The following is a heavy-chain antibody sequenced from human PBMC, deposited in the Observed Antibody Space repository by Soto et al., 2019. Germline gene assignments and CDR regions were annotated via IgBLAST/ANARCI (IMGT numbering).Heavy chain of an antibody. CDR3: AKDRAFDI. Sequence: EVQLVESGGGLVQPGRSLRLSCAASGFTFDDYAMHWVRQAPGKGLEWVSGISWNSGSIGYADSVKGRFTISRDNAKNALYLQMSSLRAEDTALYYCAKDRAFDIWGQGTMVTVSS. CDR2: ISWNSGSI. V-gene: IGHV3-9*01. J-gene: IGHJ3*02. CDR1: GFTFDDYA.